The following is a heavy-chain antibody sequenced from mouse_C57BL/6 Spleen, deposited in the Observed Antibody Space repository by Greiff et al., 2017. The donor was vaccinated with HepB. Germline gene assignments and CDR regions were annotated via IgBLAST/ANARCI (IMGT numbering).Heavy chain of an antibody. D-gene: IGHD2-10*02. Sequence: QVQLKESGAELVKPGASVKISCKASGYAFSSYWMNWVKQRPGKGLEWIGQIYPGDGDTNYNGKFKGKATLTADKSSSTAYMQLSSLTSEDSAVYFCAYGNSFAYWGQGTLVTVSA. CDR3: AYGNSFAY. CDR2: IYPGDGDT. V-gene: IGHV1-80*01. CDR1: GYAFSSYW. J-gene: IGHJ3*01.